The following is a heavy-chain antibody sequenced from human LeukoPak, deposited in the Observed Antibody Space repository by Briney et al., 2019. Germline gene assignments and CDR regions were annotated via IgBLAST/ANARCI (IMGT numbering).Heavy chain of an antibody. Sequence: ASVKVSCKASGGTFSSYAISWVRQAPGQGLEWMGWINPNSGGTNYAQKFQGRVTMTRDTSISTAYMELSRLRSDDTAVYYCARGRYSGYDYVYWGQGTLVTVSS. CDR1: GGTFSSYA. J-gene: IGHJ4*02. V-gene: IGHV1-2*02. D-gene: IGHD5-12*01. CDR3: ARGRYSGYDYVY. CDR2: INPNSGGT.